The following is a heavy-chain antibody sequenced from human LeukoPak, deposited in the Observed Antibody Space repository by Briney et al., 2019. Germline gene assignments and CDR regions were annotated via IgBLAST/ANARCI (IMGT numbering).Heavy chain of an antibody. J-gene: IGHJ4*02. Sequence: ASVKVSCKASGYTFTGYYMHWVRQAPGQGLEWMGRINPNSGGTNYAQKFQGRVTMTRDTSISTAYMELSSLRSEDTAVYYCARVSSSSGCLDYWGQGTLVTVSS. D-gene: IGHD6-19*01. CDR3: ARVSSSSGCLDY. CDR2: INPNSGGT. CDR1: GYTFTGYY. V-gene: IGHV1-2*06.